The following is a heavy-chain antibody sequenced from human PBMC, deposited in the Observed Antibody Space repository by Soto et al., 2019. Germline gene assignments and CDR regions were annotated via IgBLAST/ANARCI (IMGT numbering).Heavy chain of an antibody. CDR2: IIPIFGTA. V-gene: IGHV1-69*01. Sequence: VQLVQSGAEVKKPGSSVKVSCKASGGTFSSYAISWVRQAPGQGLEWMGGIIPIFGTANYAQKFQGRVTITADESTSTAYMELSSLRSEDTAVYYCARTTPYDSSGYYSHYYYGMDVWGQGTTVTVSS. CDR3: ARTTPYDSSGYYSHYYYGMDV. CDR1: GGTFSSYA. D-gene: IGHD3-22*01. J-gene: IGHJ6*02.